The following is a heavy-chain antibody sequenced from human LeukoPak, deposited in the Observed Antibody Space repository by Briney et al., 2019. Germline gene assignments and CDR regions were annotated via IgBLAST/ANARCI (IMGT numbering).Heavy chain of an antibody. V-gene: IGHV3-33*01. CDR2: IWYDGSNI. CDR3: AREPTTLNGYSVSRRHHYFDH. Sequence: GGSLRLSCAASGFTFSTYDMHWVRQAPGKGLEWVAVIWYDGSNINYGDSVKGRFAISRDNSRNTLYLQMNSLRAEDTALYYCAREPTTLNGYSVSRRHHYFDHWGQGALVIVSS. J-gene: IGHJ4*02. D-gene: IGHD5-24*01. CDR1: GFTFSTYD.